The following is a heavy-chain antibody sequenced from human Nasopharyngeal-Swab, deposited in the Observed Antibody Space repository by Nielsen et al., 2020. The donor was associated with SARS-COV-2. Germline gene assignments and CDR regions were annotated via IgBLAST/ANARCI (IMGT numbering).Heavy chain of an antibody. D-gene: IGHD3-9*01. CDR3: ARDGGLTGFNF. CDR2: ITSIGGYI. J-gene: IGHJ4*02. V-gene: IGHV3-21*01. CDR1: GFPFSNYT. Sequence: ESLKISCAASGFPFSNYTMTWVRQAPGKGLEWVSSITSIGGYIHYADSVKGHFTISRDDAKNSLYLQMNRLRVEDTAVYYCARDGGLTGFNFWGQGTLVTVSS.